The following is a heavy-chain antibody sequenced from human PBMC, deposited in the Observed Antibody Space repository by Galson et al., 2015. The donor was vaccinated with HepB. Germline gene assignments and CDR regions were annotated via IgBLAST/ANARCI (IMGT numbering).Heavy chain of an antibody. D-gene: IGHD2-21*01. V-gene: IGHV1-18*01. CDR3: ARSYCGGDCAGDH. J-gene: IGHJ4*02. CDR2: INPDSGDT. Sequence: QSGAEVKQPGASVKVSCKASGGTFSSYAISWVRQAPGQGLEWMGRINPDSGDTKYAPNLLGRVIMTTEKSTTTAYMELRSLTYDDTGVYYCARSYCGGDCAGDHWGQGALVTVSS. CDR1: GGTFSSYA.